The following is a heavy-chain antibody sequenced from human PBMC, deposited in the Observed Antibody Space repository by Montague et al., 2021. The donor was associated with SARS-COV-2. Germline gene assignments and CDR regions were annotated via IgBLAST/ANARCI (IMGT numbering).Heavy chain of an antibody. V-gene: IGHV4-39*07. CDR1: GGSISSSSYY. D-gene: IGHD6-13*01. CDR2: IYYSGST. J-gene: IGHJ6*02. Sequence: SETLSLTCTASGGSISSSSYYWGWIRQPPGKGLEWIGSIYYSGSTYYXXXLKSRVTISVDTSKNQFSLKLSSVTAADTAVYYCARVGRQQLVRLSGMDVWGQGTTVTVSS. CDR3: ARVGRQQLVRLSGMDV.